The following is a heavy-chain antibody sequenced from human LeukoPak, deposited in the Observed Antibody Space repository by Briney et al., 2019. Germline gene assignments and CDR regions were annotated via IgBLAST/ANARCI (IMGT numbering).Heavy chain of an antibody. V-gene: IGHV3-23*01. CDR1: GFTFSSYA. CDR3: AKDTHLAARPKGGYYYYYGMDV. CDR2: ISGSGGST. D-gene: IGHD6-6*01. J-gene: IGHJ6*02. Sequence: GGSLRLSCAASGFTFSSYAMSWVRQAPGKGLEWVSAISGSGGSTYYADSVKGRFTISRDNSKNTLYLQMNSLRAEDTAVYYCAKDTHLAARPKGGYYYYYGMDVWGQGTTVTVSS.